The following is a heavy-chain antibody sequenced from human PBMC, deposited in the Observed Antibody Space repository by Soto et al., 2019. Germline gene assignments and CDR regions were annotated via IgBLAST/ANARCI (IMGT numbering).Heavy chain of an antibody. CDR2: MNPNSGNT. CDR1: GYTFTSYD. D-gene: IGHD3-9*01. J-gene: IGHJ6*03. Sequence: ASVKVSCKAFGYTFTSYDIKWVRQATGQGLEWMGWMNPNSGNTGYAQKFQGRVTMTRNTSISTAYMELSSLRSEDTAVYYCARAEILYDTSKQEPNSYYYCTDVWSKRTTVIVSS. V-gene: IGHV1-8*01. CDR3: ARAEILYDTSKQEPNSYYYCTDV.